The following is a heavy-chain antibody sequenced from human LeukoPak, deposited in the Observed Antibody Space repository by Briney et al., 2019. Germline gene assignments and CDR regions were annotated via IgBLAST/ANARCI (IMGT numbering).Heavy chain of an antibody. J-gene: IGHJ5*02. V-gene: IGHV4-34*09. CDR3: ARGDVDTAMVT. CDR1: GGSFSGYY. Sequence: SETLSLTCAVYGGSFSGYYWSWIRQPPGKGLEWIGYIYYSGSTYYNPSLKSRVTISVDTSKNQFSLKLSSVTAADTAVYYCARGDVDTAMVTWGQGTLVTVSS. D-gene: IGHD5-18*01. CDR2: IYYSGST.